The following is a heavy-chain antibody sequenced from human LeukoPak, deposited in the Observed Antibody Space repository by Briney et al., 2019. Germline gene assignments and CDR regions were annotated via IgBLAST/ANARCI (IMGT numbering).Heavy chain of an antibody. CDR3: ASYGGNSVLDY. V-gene: IGHV3-30*03. D-gene: IGHD4-23*01. CDR2: ISYDGSNK. J-gene: IGHJ4*02. CDR1: GFTFSSYG. Sequence: GGSLRLSCAASGFTFSSYGMHWVRQAPGKGLEWVAVISYDGSNKYYADSVKGRFTISRDNSKNTLYLQMNSLRAEDTAVYYCASYGGNSVLDYWGQGTLVTVSS.